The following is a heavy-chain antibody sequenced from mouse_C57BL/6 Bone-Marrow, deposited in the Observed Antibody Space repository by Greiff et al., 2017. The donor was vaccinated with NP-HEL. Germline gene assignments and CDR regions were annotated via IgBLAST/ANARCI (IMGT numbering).Heavy chain of an antibody. J-gene: IGHJ2*01. CDR3: LYDHGIYFDY. CDR1: GYTFTSYW. V-gene: IGHV1-55*01. Sequence: VQLQESGAELVKPGASVKMSCKASGYTFTSYWITWVKQRPGQGLEWIGDIYPGSGSTNYNEKFKSKATLTVDTSSSTAYMQLSSLTSEDSAVYYCLYDHGIYFDYWGQGTTLTVSS. D-gene: IGHD2-10*02. CDR2: IYPGSGST.